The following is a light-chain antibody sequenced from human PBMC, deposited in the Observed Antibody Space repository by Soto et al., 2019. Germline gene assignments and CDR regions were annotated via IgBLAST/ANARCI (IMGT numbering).Light chain of an antibody. CDR2: EVS. J-gene: IGLJ1*01. V-gene: IGLV2-8*01. Sequence: QSVLTQPPSASGSPGQSVTISCTGTSSDVGGYNYVSWYQQHPGKAPKLVIYEVSKRPSGVPDRFSGSKSGNTASLTVSGLQAEDEADYYCGPYAGSNNFYVFGTGTKLTVL. CDR3: GPYAGSNNFYV. CDR1: SSDVGGYNY.